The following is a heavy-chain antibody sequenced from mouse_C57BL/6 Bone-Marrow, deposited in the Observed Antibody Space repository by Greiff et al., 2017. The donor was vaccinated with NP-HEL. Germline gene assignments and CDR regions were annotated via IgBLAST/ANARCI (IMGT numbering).Heavy chain of an antibody. V-gene: IGHV1-81*01. Sequence: LEESGAELARPGASVKLSCKASGYTFTSYGISWVKQRTGQGLEWIGEIYPRSGNTYYNEKFKGKATLTADKSSSTAYMELRSLTSEDSAVYFCAREGITTVVATGGWYFDVWGTGTTVTVSS. CDR2: IYPRSGNT. J-gene: IGHJ1*03. D-gene: IGHD1-1*01. CDR1: GYTFTSYG. CDR3: AREGITTVVATGGWYFDV.